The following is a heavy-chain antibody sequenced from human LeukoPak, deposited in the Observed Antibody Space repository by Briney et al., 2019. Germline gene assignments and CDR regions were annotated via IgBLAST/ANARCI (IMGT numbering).Heavy chain of an antibody. J-gene: IGHJ4*02. CDR2: ISSSSSYI. D-gene: IGHD4-17*01. V-gene: IGHV3-21*01. CDR3: ARDGAVTNGRYFDY. Sequence: PGGSLRLSCVDSGFTFSTYSMNWVRQAPGKGLEWVLSISSSSSYIYYGDSVRGRFTISRDNAKNSLYLQMNSLRAEDTAVYYCARDGAVTNGRYFDYWGQGTLVTVSS. CDR1: GFTFSTYS.